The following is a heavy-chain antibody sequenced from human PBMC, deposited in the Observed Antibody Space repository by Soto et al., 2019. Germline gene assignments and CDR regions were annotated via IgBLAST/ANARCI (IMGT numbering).Heavy chain of an antibody. Sequence: DVQLLESGGGLVQPEGSLRLSCAASGFTFSSYAMGWVRQGPGKGLEWVAVVSIGGSTHYAASARGRFTISRDNSKNTLSLQMNSLTAEDTAVCFCAKRRGAGGHFDYWGQGALVTVSS. CDR3: AKRRGAGGHFDY. V-gene: IGHV3-23*01. D-gene: IGHD2-15*01. J-gene: IGHJ4*02. CDR1: GFTFSSYA. CDR2: VSIGGST.